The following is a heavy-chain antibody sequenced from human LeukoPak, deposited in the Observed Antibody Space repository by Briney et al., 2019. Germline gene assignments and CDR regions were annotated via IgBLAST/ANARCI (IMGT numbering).Heavy chain of an antibody. D-gene: IGHD1-1*01. CDR3: ARPNWNQRIDY. Sequence: SETLSLTCTVSGGSISSYYWSWIRQPPGKGLEWIGYIYYSGSTNYNPSLKSRVTISVDTSKNQFSLKLSSVTAADTAVYYCARPNWNQRIDYWGQGTLVTVSS. CDR2: IYYSGST. J-gene: IGHJ4*02. V-gene: IGHV4-59*01. CDR1: GGSISSYY.